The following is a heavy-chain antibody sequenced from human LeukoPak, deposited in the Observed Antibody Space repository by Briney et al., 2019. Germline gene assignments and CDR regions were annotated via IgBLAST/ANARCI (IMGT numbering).Heavy chain of an antibody. CDR1: EFTFSNYA. V-gene: IGHV3-23*01. CDR3: AHISSSWPDY. D-gene: IGHD6-13*01. J-gene: IGHJ4*02. Sequence: PGGSLRLSCAASEFTFSNYAMSWVRQAPGKGLEWVSAISGSGGSTYYADSVKGRFTISRDNSKNTLYLQMNSLRAEDTAVYYCAHISSSWPDYWGQGTLVTVSS. CDR2: ISGSGGST.